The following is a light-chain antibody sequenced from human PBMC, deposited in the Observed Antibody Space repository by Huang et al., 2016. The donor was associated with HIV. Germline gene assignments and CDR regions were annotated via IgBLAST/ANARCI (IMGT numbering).Light chain of an antibody. V-gene: IGKV4-1*01. CDR2: WAS. CDR1: QSVFHRTHHKNY. CDR3: QQYYIAPFT. J-gene: IGKJ2*01. Sequence: DIVLTQSPDSLAVSLGERATITCKSRQSVFHRTHHKNYLAWFQQRPGQPPRLLLYWASTREAGVPDRVRGSGSGTDFTLTISRLQADDVAVYYCQQYYIAPFTFGQGTKLEI.